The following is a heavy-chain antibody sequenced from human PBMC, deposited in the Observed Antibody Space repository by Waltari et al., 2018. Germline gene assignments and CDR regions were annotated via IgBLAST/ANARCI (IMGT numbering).Heavy chain of an antibody. J-gene: IGHJ4*02. D-gene: IGHD3-22*01. Sequence: EVQLVQSGAEVKKPGESLKISCKGSGYSFTSYWIGWVRQMPGKGLEWMGIIYPGDSDTSYSPSFQCQVTISADKSISTAYLQWSSLKASDTAMYYCARQTYDSSGYYGVFDYWGQGTLVTVSS. V-gene: IGHV5-51*01. CDR2: IYPGDSDT. CDR1: GYSFTSYW. CDR3: ARQTYDSSGYYGVFDY.